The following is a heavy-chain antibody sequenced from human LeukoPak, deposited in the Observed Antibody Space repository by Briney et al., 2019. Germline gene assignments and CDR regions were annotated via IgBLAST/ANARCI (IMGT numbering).Heavy chain of an antibody. CDR3: ARGQSRVPAATDYNWFDP. J-gene: IGHJ5*02. V-gene: IGHV4-30-4*08. CDR2: IYYSGST. Sequence: SETLSLTCTVSGGSISSGDYYWSWLRQPPGRGLEWIGYIYYSGSTYYNPSLKSRVTISVDTSKNQFSLKLSSATAADTAVYYCARGQSRVPAATDYNWFDPWGQGTLVTVSS. D-gene: IGHD2-2*01. CDR1: GGSISSGDYY.